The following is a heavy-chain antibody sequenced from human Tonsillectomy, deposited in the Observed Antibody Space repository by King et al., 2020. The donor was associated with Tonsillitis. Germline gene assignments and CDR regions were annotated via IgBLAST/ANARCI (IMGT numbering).Heavy chain of an antibody. D-gene: IGHD2-15*01. CDR3: AAVVYCSGGSCADPAFDI. CDR1: GFTFTSSA. V-gene: IGHV1-58*02. J-gene: IGHJ3*02. Sequence: QLVESGPEVKKPGTSVKVSCKASGFTFTSSAMQWVRQARGQRLEWIGWIVVGRGNTNYAQKFQERVTITRDMSTSTAYMELSSLRSEDTAVYYCAAVVYCSGGSCADPAFDIWGQGTMVTVSS. CDR2: IVVGRGNT.